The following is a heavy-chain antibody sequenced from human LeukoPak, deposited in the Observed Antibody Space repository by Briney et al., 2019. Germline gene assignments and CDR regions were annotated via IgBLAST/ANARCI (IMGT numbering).Heavy chain of an antibody. J-gene: IGHJ4*02. Sequence: GGSLRLSCAASGLTFSNYAMTWVRQAPGKGLEWVSAISRSGDSTYYADSVKGRFTISRDNSKNTLYLQMGRLRAEDTALYYCAKDLIAVGDGYYFDYWGQGTLVTVSS. CDR2: ISRSGDST. CDR1: GLTFSNYA. D-gene: IGHD6-19*01. CDR3: AKDLIAVGDGYYFDY. V-gene: IGHV3-23*01.